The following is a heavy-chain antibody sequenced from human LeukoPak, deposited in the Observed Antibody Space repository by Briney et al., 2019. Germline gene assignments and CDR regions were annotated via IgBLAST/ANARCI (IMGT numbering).Heavy chain of an antibody. CDR1: GGSISSSSYY. CDR2: IYHSGST. V-gene: IGHV4-39*07. D-gene: IGHD1-26*01. CDR3: ARARVVGAPLGY. Sequence: SETLSLTCTVSGGSISSSSYYWGWIRQPPGKGLEWIGSIYHSGSTYYNPSLKSRVTISVDTSKNQFSLKLSSVTAADTAVYYCARARVVGAPLGYWGQGTLVTVSS. J-gene: IGHJ4*02.